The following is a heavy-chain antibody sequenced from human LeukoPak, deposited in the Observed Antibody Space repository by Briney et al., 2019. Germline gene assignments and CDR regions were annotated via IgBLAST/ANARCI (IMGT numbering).Heavy chain of an antibody. D-gene: IGHD3-16*01. V-gene: IGHV3-21*01. J-gene: IGHJ1*01. CDR1: GVSFISYG. CDR2: ISSGSGYI. Sequence: ETGGSLRLSCAASGVSFISYGMSWVRQAPGKGLEWVASISSGSGYIFYGDSAKGRFTSSRDNAKDSLFLQMNSLTVEDTAVYYCARDGGHTVTNEYFQHWGQGTLVIVSS. CDR3: ARDGGHTVTNEYFQH.